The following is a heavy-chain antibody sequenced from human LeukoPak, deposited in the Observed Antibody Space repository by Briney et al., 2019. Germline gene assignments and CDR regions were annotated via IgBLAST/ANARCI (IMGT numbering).Heavy chain of an antibody. CDR2: IDYSGSA. J-gene: IGHJ5*02. D-gene: IGHD3-16*02. Sequence: SEALSLTCALPGDSISRSSYYWAWIRQPPGKGLEWIGSIDYSGSAVYNQSLNSRLTISVDTSKNQVSLKVPSVTAADTAVYYCARRAYSYGFRFDPWGQGTLVIVSS. CDR3: ARRAYSYGFRFDP. V-gene: IGHV4-39*01. CDR1: GDSISRSSYY.